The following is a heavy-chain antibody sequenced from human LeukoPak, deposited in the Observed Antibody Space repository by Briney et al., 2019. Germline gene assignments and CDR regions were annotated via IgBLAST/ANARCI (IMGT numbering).Heavy chain of an antibody. D-gene: IGHD3-9*01. V-gene: IGHV1-8*01. Sequence: GASVKVSCKASGYTFTSYDINWVRQATGQGLEWMGWMNPNSGNTGYAQKFQGRVTMTRNTSISTAYMELSSLRSEDTAVYYCARDQPQLRYFDWMMYNDYWGQGTLVTVYS. CDR3: ARDQPQLRYFDWMMYNDY. J-gene: IGHJ4*02. CDR1: GYTFTSYD. CDR2: MNPNSGNT.